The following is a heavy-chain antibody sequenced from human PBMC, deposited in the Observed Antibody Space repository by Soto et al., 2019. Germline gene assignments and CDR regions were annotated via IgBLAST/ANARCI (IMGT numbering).Heavy chain of an antibody. CDR2: IIPIFGTA. J-gene: IGHJ4*02. CDR1: GGTFSSYA. CDR3: AREGRITIFGVVLSPGRFDY. D-gene: IGHD3-3*01. V-gene: IGHV1-69*13. Sequence: GASVKVSCKASGGTFSSYAISWVRQAPGQGLEWMGGIIPIFGTANYAQKFQGRVTITADESTSTAYMELSSLRSEDTAVYYCAREGRITIFGVVLSPGRFDYWGQGTLVTVSS.